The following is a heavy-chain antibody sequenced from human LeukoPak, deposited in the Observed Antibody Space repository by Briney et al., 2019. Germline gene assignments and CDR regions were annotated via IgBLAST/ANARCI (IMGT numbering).Heavy chain of an antibody. CDR2: IRYDGSNK. Sequence: GGSLRLSCAASGFTFSSYGMHWVRQAPGKGLEWVAFIRYDGSNKYYADSVKGRFTISRDNSKNTLYLQMNSLRAEDTAVYYLAKGLGVVVPASYPGYFDYWGQGTLVTVSS. J-gene: IGHJ4*02. CDR3: AKGLGVVVPASYPGYFDY. D-gene: IGHD2-2*01. V-gene: IGHV3-30*02. CDR1: GFTFSSYG.